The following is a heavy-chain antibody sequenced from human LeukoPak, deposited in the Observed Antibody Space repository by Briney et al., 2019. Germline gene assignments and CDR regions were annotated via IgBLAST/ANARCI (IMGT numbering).Heavy chain of an antibody. CDR1: GFTFRSYW. CDR2: IKQDGSEK. D-gene: IGHD2/OR15-2a*01. V-gene: IGHV3-7*03. J-gene: IGHJ4*02. Sequence: GGSLRFSCAASGFTFRSYWMSWGRQAPGKGLEWVASIKQDGSEKRYVDSVKGRFTISRDNAENSLYLQMNSLRTEDTAVYYCARRAYLSFDYWGQGTLVTVSS. CDR3: ARRAYLSFDY.